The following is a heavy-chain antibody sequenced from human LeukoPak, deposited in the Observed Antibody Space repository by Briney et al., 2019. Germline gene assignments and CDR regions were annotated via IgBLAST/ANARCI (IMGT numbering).Heavy chain of an antibody. D-gene: IGHD3-22*01. CDR3: ARGAYYYDSSGYYFFDY. Sequence: PGRSLRLSCAASGFTFSSYAMHWVRQAPGKGLEWVAVISYDGSNKYYADFVKGRFTISRDNSKNTLYLQMNSLRAEDTAVYYCARGAYYYDSSGYYFFDYWGQGTLVTVSS. J-gene: IGHJ4*02. CDR2: ISYDGSNK. CDR1: GFTFSSYA. V-gene: IGHV3-30-3*01.